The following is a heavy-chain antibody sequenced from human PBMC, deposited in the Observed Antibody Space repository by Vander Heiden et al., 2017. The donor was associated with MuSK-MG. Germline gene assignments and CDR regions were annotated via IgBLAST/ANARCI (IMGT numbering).Heavy chain of an antibody. D-gene: IGHD3-22*01. CDR3: ATRNRSTMIVVVGADAFDI. Sequence: QVQLVQSGAEVKKPGSSVKVSCKAAGGPFTSYAISWVRQAPGQGLEWMGGIIPIFGTANYAQKFQGRVTITADESTSTAYMELSSLRSEDTAVYYCATRNRSTMIVVVGADAFDIWGQGTMVTVSS. CDR2: IIPIFGTA. J-gene: IGHJ3*02. V-gene: IGHV1-69*01. CDR1: GGPFTSYA.